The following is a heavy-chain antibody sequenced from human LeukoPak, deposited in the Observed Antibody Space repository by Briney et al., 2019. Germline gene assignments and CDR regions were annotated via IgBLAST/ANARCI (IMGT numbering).Heavy chain of an antibody. J-gene: IGHJ4*02. V-gene: IGHV4-59*01. CDR2: SYHSGST. CDR3: AREGYRGNDGL. Sequence: SETLSLTCTVSGGSISSYYWSWIRQPPGRGLEWIGYSYHSGSTKYSPSLKSRVTISVVTSKNQFSLKMSSVTATDTAVYYCAREGYRGNDGLWGKGPWVTVSS. CDR1: GGSISSYY. D-gene: IGHD3-10*01.